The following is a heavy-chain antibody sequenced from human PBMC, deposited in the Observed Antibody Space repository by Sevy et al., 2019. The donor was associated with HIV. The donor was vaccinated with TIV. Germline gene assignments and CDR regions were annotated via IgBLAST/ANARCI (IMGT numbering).Heavy chain of an antibody. V-gene: IGHV3-23*01. CDR2: ISGGNIYT. Sequence: GGSLRLSCAASGFTFSNFGMNWVRQAPGKGLEWVSTISGGNIYTYYADSVKGRFTISRDNSKNILYLQMSSLRDEDTAIYYCTGDRQQWPLDHWGQGTLVTVSS. CDR3: TGDRQQWPLDH. CDR1: GFTFSNFG. D-gene: IGHD6-19*01. J-gene: IGHJ4*02.